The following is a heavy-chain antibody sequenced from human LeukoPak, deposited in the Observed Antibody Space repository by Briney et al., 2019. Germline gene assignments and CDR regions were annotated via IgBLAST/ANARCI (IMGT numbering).Heavy chain of an antibody. CDR1: GFTFSSYA. D-gene: IGHD3-22*01. J-gene: IGHJ4*02. V-gene: IGHV3-23*01. Sequence: GGSLRLSCAASGFTFSSYAMRWVRQAPGKGLEWVSAISGSGGSTYYADPVKGRFTISRDNSKNTLYLQMNSLRAEDTAVYYCARVNYDIRGYYPGLDYRGPGNLVTVSS. CDR3: ARVNYDIRGYYPGLDY. CDR2: ISGSGGST.